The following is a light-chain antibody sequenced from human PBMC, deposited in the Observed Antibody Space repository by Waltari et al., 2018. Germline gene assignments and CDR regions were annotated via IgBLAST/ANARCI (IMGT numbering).Light chain of an antibody. J-gene: IGLJ2*01. CDR2: EVG. CDR1: RTDVGSYNL. Sequence: QSALTQPASVSGSPGQSITISCTGTRTDVGSYNLVSWYQQHPGKAPNVMIYEVGQRPSGVSDRFSGSKSGNTASLTISGLQAEDEADYYCCSYAGSSTLVFGGGTKLTVL. CDR3: CSYAGSSTLV. V-gene: IGLV2-23*02.